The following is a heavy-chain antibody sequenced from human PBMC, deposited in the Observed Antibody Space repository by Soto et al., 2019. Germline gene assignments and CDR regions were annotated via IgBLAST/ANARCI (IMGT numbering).Heavy chain of an antibody. Sequence: QVQLVQSGAEVKKPGSSVKVSCKASGGSLSNYGIIWVRQAPGQGLEWMGGIIPVFGTANYAQKFQGRVTITADESTNIVYMDVTSLRSEDTAVYYCARGDATKIVVTTYYAMDVWGQGTTVTVSS. V-gene: IGHV1-69*12. CDR2: IIPVFGTA. CDR1: GGSLSNYG. CDR3: ARGDATKIVVTTYYAMDV. D-gene: IGHD4-17*01. J-gene: IGHJ6*02.